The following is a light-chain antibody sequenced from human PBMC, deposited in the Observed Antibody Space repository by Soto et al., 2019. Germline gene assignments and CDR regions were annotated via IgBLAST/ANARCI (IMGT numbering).Light chain of an antibody. CDR2: AAS. CDR1: QDIRKD. J-gene: IGKJ1*01. CDR3: LQDYNYPWT. Sequence: AIQMTQSPSSLSASVGDRVTITCRASQDIRKDLGWYQQKPGKAPKLLIYAASSLQSGVPSRFSGSGSGTDFTLTISSLQPEDFATYYCLQDYNYPWTFGQGTKVEI. V-gene: IGKV1-6*01.